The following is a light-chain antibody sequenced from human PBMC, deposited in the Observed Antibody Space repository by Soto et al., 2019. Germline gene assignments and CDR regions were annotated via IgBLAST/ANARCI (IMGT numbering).Light chain of an antibody. V-gene: IGKV1-5*01. CDR1: QSISSW. Sequence: DIQMTQSPSTLSASVGDRVTITCRASQSISSWLAWYQQKPGKAPKLLIYDASSLESGVPSRFSGSGSGTXXXXXISSLQPDDFATYYCQQYNSYPYTFGQGTKLEIK. CDR3: QQYNSYPYT. CDR2: DAS. J-gene: IGKJ2*01.